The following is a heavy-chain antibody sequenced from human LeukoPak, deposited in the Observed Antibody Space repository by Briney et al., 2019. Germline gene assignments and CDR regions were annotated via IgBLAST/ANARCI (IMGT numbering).Heavy chain of an antibody. J-gene: IGHJ4*02. Sequence: SETLSLTCTVSGGSISSYYWSWIRQPPGKGLEWIGEINHSGSTNYNPSLKSRVTISVDTSKNQFSLKLSSATAADTAVYYCARISLHVDSSGSMTDYWGQGTLVTVSS. CDR2: INHSGST. V-gene: IGHV4-34*01. CDR3: ARISLHVDSSGSMTDY. CDR1: GGSISSYY. D-gene: IGHD3-22*01.